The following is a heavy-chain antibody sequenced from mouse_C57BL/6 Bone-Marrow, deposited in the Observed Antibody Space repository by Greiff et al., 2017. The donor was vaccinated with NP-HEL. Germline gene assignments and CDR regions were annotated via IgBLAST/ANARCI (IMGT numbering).Heavy chain of an antibody. J-gene: IGHJ4*01. Sequence: QVQLQQSGAELVRPGASVKMSCKASGYTFTSYNMHWVKQTPRQGLEWIGDIYPGNGDTSSNQQFKGKATLTVDQSSSPAYLQLSSLTSEASAVDFCARRNSNYDAMDDWGQGTSVTVSS. V-gene: IGHV1-12*01. CDR3: ARRNSNYDAMDD. CDR2: IYPGNGDT. D-gene: IGHD2-5*01. CDR1: GYTFTSYN.